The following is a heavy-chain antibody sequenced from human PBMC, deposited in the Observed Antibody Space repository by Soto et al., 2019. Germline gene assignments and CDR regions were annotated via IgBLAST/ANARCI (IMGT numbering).Heavy chain of an antibody. D-gene: IGHD6-6*01. V-gene: IGHV1-3*01. J-gene: IGHJ6*03. CDR3: ARGHNKLEYSSSSSTYYYYYMDV. Sequence: ASVKVSCKASGYTFTSYAMHWVRQAPGQRLEWMGWINAGNGNTKYSQKFQGRVTITRDTSASTAYMELSSLRSEDTAVYYCARGHNKLEYSSSSSTYYYYYMDVWGKGTTVTVSS. CDR2: INAGNGNT. CDR1: GYTFTSYA.